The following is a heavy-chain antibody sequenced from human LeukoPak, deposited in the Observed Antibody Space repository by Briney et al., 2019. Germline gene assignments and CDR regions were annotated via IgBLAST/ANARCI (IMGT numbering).Heavy chain of an antibody. CDR3: ARRPRAPVTPTPADY. D-gene: IGHD1-14*01. J-gene: IGHJ4*02. CDR1: GYSFTNYW. V-gene: IGHV5-51*01. Sequence: GESLEVSCKGSGYSFTNYWIGWVRQMPGKGLEWMGIIFPGDSDTRYNPSFQGQVTISADKSISTAFLHWSSLKASDTAMYYCARRPRAPVTPTPADYWGQGSLVSASS. CDR2: IFPGDSDT.